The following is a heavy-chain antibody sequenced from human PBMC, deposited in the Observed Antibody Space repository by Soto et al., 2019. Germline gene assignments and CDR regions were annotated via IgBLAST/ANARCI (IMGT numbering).Heavy chain of an antibody. CDR1: GVSINSGGYY. Sequence: QGQLQESGPGLVKPSQTLSLTSSVSGVSINSGGYYWSWIRHHPGKSLEWIGYIYYTWHTLYTASLKSRGAMSLDTSKNQFSLKLSSVTAADTAVYYCARGSQLERDALDIWGQGTRVTVSS. D-gene: IGHD1-1*01. V-gene: IGHV4-31*03. CDR2: IYYTWHT. J-gene: IGHJ3*02. CDR3: ARGSQLERDALDI.